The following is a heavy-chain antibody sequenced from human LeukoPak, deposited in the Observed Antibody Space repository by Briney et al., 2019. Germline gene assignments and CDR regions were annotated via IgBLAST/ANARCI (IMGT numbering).Heavy chain of an antibody. D-gene: IGHD3-10*01. CDR1: GDSITSNSYY. CDR2: INFSGAT. J-gene: IGHJ5*02. Sequence: PSETLSLTCTVSGDSITSNSYYWGWIRQSPGKGLEWIGIINFSGATYYNASLKSRLTISVDTSKNQFSLKLSSVTAADTAVYYCASRFGELSGNWFDPWGQGTLVTVSS. V-gene: IGHV4-39*07. CDR3: ASRFGELSGNWFDP.